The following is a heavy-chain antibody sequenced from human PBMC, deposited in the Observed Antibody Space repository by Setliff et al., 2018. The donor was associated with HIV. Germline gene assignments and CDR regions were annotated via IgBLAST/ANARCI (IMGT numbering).Heavy chain of an antibody. V-gene: IGHV4-38-2*01. CDR3: ARAQLRNLANDFYFDF. D-gene: IGHD3-9*01. J-gene: IGHJ4*02. Sequence: SETLSLTCAASGYSISSDYYWGWIRQPPGKGLEWSGSIYHSGNTYYNPSLKSRVTISVDASKSQFSLKVSSVTAADAAVYYCARAQLRNLANDFYFDFWGQGTPVTVSS. CDR1: GYSISSDYY. CDR2: IYHSGNT.